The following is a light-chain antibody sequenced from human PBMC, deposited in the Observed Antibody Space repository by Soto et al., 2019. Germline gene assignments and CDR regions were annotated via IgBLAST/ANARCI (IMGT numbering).Light chain of an antibody. CDR3: QKYSSVPV. V-gene: IGKV1-27*01. CDR2: AAS. J-gene: IGKJ3*01. Sequence: DIQMTQSPTSLSASVGDRVTITCRASQGIRNFVAWYQQKPGKAPKLLIYAASTLQSGVPSRFSGSGSGTDFTLTIISLQPEDVATYSCQKYSSVPVFGPGTKVEIK. CDR1: QGIRNF.